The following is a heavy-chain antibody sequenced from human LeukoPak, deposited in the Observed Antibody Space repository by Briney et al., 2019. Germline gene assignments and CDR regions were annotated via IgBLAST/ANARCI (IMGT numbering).Heavy chain of an antibody. D-gene: IGHD6-19*01. Sequence: ASVKVSCKASGYTFTGYYMHWVRQAPGQGLERMGWINPNSGGTNYAQKFQGRVTMTRDTSISTAYMELSRLRSDDTAVYYCARECIAVAGSHYYYYYGMDVWGQGTTVTVSS. CDR2: INPNSGGT. V-gene: IGHV1-2*02. J-gene: IGHJ6*02. CDR1: GYTFTGYY. CDR3: ARECIAVAGSHYYYYYGMDV.